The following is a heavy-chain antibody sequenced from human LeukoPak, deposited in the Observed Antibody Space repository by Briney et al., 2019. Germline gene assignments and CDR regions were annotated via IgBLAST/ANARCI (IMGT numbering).Heavy chain of an antibody. V-gene: IGHV4-59*01. Sequence: SETLSLTCTVSGGSISSYYWSWIRQPQGKGLEWIGYIYYSGSTNYNPSLKSRVTISVDTSKNQFSLKLSSVTAADTAVYYCAGGGDYDILTGYLLWGQGTLVTVSS. J-gene: IGHJ4*02. D-gene: IGHD3-9*01. CDR1: GGSISSYY. CDR3: AGGGDYDILTGYLL. CDR2: IYYSGST.